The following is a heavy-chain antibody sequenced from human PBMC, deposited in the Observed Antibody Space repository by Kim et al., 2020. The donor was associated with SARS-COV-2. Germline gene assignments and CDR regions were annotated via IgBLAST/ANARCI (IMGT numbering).Heavy chain of an antibody. D-gene: IGHD3-22*01. J-gene: IGHJ3*02. V-gene: IGHV4-39*01. Sequence: SETLSLTCTVSGGSISSSSYYWGWIRQPPGKGLEWIGSIYYSGSTYYNPSLKSRVTISVDTSKNQFSLKLSSVTAADTAVYYCARPWGPRAQDYYDSSQDAFDIWGQGTMVTVSS. CDR3: ARPWGPRAQDYYDSSQDAFDI. CDR2: IYYSGST. CDR1: GGSISSSSYY.